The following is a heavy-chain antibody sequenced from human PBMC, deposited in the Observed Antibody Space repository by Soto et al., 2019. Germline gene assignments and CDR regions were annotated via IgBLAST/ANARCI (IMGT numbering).Heavy chain of an antibody. CDR2: ISAYNGNT. CDR1: GGTFSSYT. J-gene: IGHJ4*02. D-gene: IGHD6-13*01. CDR3: ARESSSSCHDY. Sequence: ASVKVSCTASGGTFSSYTIGWVRQAPGQGLEWMGWISAYNGNTNYAQKLQGRVTMTTDTSTSTAYMELRSLRSDDTAVYYCARESSSSCHDYWGQGTLVTVSS. V-gene: IGHV1-18*01.